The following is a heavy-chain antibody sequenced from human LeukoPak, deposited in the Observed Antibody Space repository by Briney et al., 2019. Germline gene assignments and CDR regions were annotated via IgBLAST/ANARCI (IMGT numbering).Heavy chain of an antibody. D-gene: IGHD2-2*01. CDR2: INSDGTTT. CDR1: GFTFSSYW. CDR3: ATGYCSGSSCYRAFEY. V-gene: IGHV3-74*01. Sequence: PGGSLRLSCAASGFTFSSYWVHWVRQAPGKGLVWVSRINSDGTTTSYADSVKGRFTISRDNAKNTLYLQMNSLRAEDMAVYYCATGYCSGSSCYRAFEYWGQGTLVTVSS. J-gene: IGHJ4*02.